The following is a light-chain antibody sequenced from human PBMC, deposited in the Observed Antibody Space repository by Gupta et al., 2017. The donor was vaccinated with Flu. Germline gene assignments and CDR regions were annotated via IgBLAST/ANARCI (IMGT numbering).Light chain of an antibody. CDR1: QSVRGL. Sequence: SLSESVGDRVTITCRARQSVRGLLSWYEKKAGKAPKVLIYAVSSLQRGVKSRLSGSGSGSGTDFTLTISRLQPEDFATYYCQQRDSTPKTFGQGTKVEIK. J-gene: IGKJ1*01. CDR2: AVS. CDR3: QQRDSTPKT. V-gene: IGKV1-39*01.